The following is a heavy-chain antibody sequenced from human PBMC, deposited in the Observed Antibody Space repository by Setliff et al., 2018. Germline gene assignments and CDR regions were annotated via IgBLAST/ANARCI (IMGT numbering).Heavy chain of an antibody. Sequence: NPSETLSLTCTVSGGSISSYYWSWIRQPPGKGLEWIGYIYNSGSTNYNPSLKSRVTISVDTSKNQISLKLTSVTAADTAVYYCAKFGPLDLTGDWAFDNWGQGTLVTVSS. D-gene: IGHD7-27*01. V-gene: IGHV4-59*12. CDR3: AKFGPLDLTGDWAFDN. J-gene: IGHJ4*02. CDR1: GGSISSYY. CDR2: IYNSGST.